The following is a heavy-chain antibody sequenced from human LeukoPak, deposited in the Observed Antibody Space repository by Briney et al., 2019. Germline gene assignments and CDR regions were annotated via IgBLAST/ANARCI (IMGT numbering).Heavy chain of an antibody. CDR1: GFSFSGSA. CDR2: VRNKANSYAT. V-gene: IGHV3-73*01. Sequence: GGSLRLSCAASGFSFSGSAVHWVRQASGKGLEWVGRVRNKANSYATEYAESVTGRFTISRDDSKNTAYLQMNSLKTEDTAVYYCTTYSSGWSGDYWGQGTLVTVSS. CDR3: TTYSSGWSGDY. J-gene: IGHJ4*02. D-gene: IGHD6-19*01.